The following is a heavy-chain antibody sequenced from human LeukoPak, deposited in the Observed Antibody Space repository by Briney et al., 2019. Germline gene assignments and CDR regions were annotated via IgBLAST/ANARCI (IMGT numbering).Heavy chain of an antibody. V-gene: IGHV3-30*04. CDR3: ARESVVGDYFDY. CDR2: ISFDGNHK. J-gene: IGHJ4*02. CDR1: GFPFKSYA. D-gene: IGHD1-26*01. Sequence: GGSLRLSCAASGFPFKSYAMHWVRQAPGKGLEWVSIISFDGNHKYFADSVKGRFTVSRDNSKNTLYLQMNSLRAEDTAVYYCARESVVGDYFDYWGQGTLVTVSS.